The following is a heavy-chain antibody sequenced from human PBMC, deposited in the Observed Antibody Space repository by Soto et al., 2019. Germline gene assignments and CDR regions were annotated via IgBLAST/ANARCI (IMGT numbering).Heavy chain of an antibody. Sequence: DVQLLESGGGLVQPGGSLRLSCAASGITISNYPMSWVRQAPGKGLDWVSGISGSGDRTYYGDSAKGRFTISKDISKNSLLVQMDSLGVADTAVYFCVKDDGGYPSTAPHWGQGTLVTVST. CDR2: ISGSGDRT. J-gene: IGHJ4*02. CDR3: VKDDGGYPSTAPH. V-gene: IGHV3-23*01. CDR1: GITISNYP. D-gene: IGHD3-22*01.